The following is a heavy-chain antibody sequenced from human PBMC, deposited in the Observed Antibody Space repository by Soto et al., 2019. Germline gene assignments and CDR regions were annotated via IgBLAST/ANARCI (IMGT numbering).Heavy chain of an antibody. CDR2: IYYTGNT. V-gene: IGHV4-59*01. D-gene: IGHD4-17*01. CDR3: ARNRYDYGDRPYDY. J-gene: IGHJ4*02. Sequence: AETLSLTCTVSGTSISSYYMRWIRQPPGKGLEWIGYIYYTGNTNHNPSLKSRVTISLDTSKNQFSLKLNSVTAADTAVYYCARNRYDYGDRPYDYWGQGTLVTVSS. CDR1: GTSISSYY.